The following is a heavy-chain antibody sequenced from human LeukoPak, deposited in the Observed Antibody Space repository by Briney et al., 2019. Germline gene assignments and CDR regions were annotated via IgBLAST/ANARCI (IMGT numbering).Heavy chain of an antibody. J-gene: IGHJ4*02. V-gene: IGHV4-59*01. CDR2: IYYSGST. CDR1: GGSISSYY. D-gene: IGHD5-24*01. Sequence: PETLSLTCTVSGGSISSYYWSWIRQPPGKGLEWIGYIYYSGSTNYNPSLKSRVTISVDTSKNQFSLKLSSVTAADTAVYYCARSRLSRRDGYNYFDYWGQGTLVTVSS. CDR3: ARSRLSRRDGYNYFDY.